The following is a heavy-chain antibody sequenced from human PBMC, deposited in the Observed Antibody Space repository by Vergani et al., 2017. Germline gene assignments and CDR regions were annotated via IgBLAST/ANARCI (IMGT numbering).Heavy chain of an antibody. V-gene: IGHV4-34*01. CDR1: GGSFSGYY. D-gene: IGHD2-2*01. J-gene: IGHJ4*02. CDR3: ARGRVGXDIVVVPAAHAGDYFDY. Sequence: QVQLQQWGAGLLKPSETLSLTCAVYGGSFSGYYWSWIRQPPGKGLEWIGEINHSGSTNYNPSLKSRVTISVDTSKNQFSLKLSSVTAADTAVYYCARGRVGXDIVVVPAAHAGDYFDYWGQGTLVTVSS. CDR2: INHSGST.